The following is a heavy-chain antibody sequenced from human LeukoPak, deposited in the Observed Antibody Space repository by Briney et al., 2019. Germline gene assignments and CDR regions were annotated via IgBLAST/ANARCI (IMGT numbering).Heavy chain of an antibody. CDR2: IDTAGDT. CDR3: AKDMLRGYSYGYYIDY. CDR1: GFTFRSYD. J-gene: IGHJ4*02. Sequence: AGGSLRLSCEGSGFTFRSYDMYWVRQATGKGLEWVSAIDTAGDTKYLGSVKGRFTISRDNAKNSLYLQMNSLRAEDTALYYCAKDMLRGYSYGYYIDYWGQGTLVTVSS. D-gene: IGHD5-18*01. V-gene: IGHV3-13*01.